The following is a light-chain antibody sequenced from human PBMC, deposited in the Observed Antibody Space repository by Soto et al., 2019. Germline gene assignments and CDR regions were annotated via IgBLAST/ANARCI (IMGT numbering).Light chain of an antibody. CDR1: QSISNW. J-gene: IGKJ1*01. CDR3: QQYDTYWT. CDR2: DVS. Sequence: IQLTQSPASLSASVGDRVTITCRASQSISNWLAWYQQKPGKAPKLLIYDVSSLESGVPSRFRGSGSGTEFTLTISSLQPDDSATYYCQQYDTYWTFGPGTKVDI. V-gene: IGKV1-5*01.